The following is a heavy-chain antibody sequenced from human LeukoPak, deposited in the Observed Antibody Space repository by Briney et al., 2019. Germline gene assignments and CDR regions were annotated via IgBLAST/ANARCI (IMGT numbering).Heavy chain of an antibody. Sequence: GRSLRLSCAASGFTFSSYAMHWVRQAPGKGLEWVAVISYDGSNKYYADSVKGRFTISRDNSKNTLYLQMNSLRAEDTAVYYCAKAYYGSGSYPIFDYWGQGTLVTVSS. V-gene: IGHV3-30-3*01. CDR2: ISYDGSNK. CDR1: GFTFSSYA. CDR3: AKAYYGSGSYPIFDY. J-gene: IGHJ4*02. D-gene: IGHD3-10*01.